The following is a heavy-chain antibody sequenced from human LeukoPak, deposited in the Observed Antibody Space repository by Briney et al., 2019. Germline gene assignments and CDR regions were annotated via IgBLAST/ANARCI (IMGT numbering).Heavy chain of an antibody. CDR2: IIPIFGTA. Sequence: VKVSCKASGGTFSSYAISWVRQAPGQGLEWMGWIIPIFGTANNAQKFQGRVTITADESTSTAYMELSSLRSEDTAVYYCARAVDATGVSWFDPWGQGTLVTVSS. CDR3: ARAVDATGVSWFDP. V-gene: IGHV1-69*01. J-gene: IGHJ5*02. D-gene: IGHD2-15*01. CDR1: GGTFSSYA.